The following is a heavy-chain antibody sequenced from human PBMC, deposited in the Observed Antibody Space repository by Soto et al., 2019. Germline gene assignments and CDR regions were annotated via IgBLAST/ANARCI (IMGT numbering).Heavy chain of an antibody. CDR3: AREGGEGAFDI. V-gene: IGHV4-30-4*01. J-gene: IGHJ3*02. D-gene: IGHD3-16*01. Sequence: QVQLQESGPGLVKPSQTLSLTCTVSGGSISSGDYYWSWIRQPPGKGLEWIGYIYYSGSTYYNPSLKSRFTISVDPSKNQFSLKRSSVTAADTAVYYCAREGGEGAFDIWGQGTMVTVSS. CDR1: GGSISSGDYY. CDR2: IYYSGST.